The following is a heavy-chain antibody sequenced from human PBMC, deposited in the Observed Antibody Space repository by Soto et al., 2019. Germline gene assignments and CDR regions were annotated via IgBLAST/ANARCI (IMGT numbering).Heavy chain of an antibody. CDR2: IYYSGST. CDR3: AREKAPFDYDFWSGHGYMDG. J-gene: IGHJ6*03. CDR1: GGSISSCGYY. V-gene: IGHV4-31*03. Sequence: SETLSLTCTVSGGSISSCGYYWSWIRQHPGKGLEWIGYIYYSGSTYYNPSLKSRVTISVDTSKNQFSLKLSSVTAADTAVYYCAREKAPFDYDFWSGHGYMDGWGKGTTVTVSS. D-gene: IGHD3-3*01.